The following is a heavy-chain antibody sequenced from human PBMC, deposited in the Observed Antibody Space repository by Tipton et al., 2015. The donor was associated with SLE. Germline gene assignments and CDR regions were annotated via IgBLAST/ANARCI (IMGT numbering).Heavy chain of an antibody. CDR2: IYNSGTT. J-gene: IGHJ6*02. D-gene: IGHD4-11*01. Sequence: LRLSCTVSGGSISTGGYYWSWIRQHPGKGLEWIGYIYNSGTTNYNPSLKSRITISLDKSNNHFSLRLSSLTAADTAVYYCARGPDYSNYYFYRMDVWGQGTTVTVSS. CDR1: GGSISTGGYY. CDR3: ARGPDYSNYYFYRMDV. V-gene: IGHV4-31*09.